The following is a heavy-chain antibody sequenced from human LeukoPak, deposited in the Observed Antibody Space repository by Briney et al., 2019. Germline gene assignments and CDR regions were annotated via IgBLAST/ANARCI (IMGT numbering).Heavy chain of an antibody. J-gene: IGHJ6*04. CDR2: INHGGST. D-gene: IGHD3-10*01. Sequence: PSETLSLTCAVYGETFSDFHWSWIRQSPRKGLEWIGEINHGGSTNYNPSLKSRVTISVETSKNQFSLRLSSVTAADTAVYYCARVRVDVVWGARYGMDVWGKGTTVTVSS. CDR1: GETFSDFH. CDR3: ARVRVDVVWGARYGMDV. V-gene: IGHV4-34*01.